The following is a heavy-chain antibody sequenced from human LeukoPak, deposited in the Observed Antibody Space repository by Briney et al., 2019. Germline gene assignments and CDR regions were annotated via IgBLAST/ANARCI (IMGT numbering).Heavy chain of an antibody. CDR1: GFTFSSYG. CDR3: YGNYHADFDY. J-gene: IGHJ4*02. CDR2: IRYDGSNK. V-gene: IGHV3-30*02. Sequence: PGGSLRLSCAASGFTFSSYGMHWVRQAPGKGLEWVAFIRYDGSNKYYADSVKGRFTISRDNSKNTLYLQMNSLRAEDTAVYYCYGNYHADFDYWGQGPLVTVSS. D-gene: IGHD4-11*01.